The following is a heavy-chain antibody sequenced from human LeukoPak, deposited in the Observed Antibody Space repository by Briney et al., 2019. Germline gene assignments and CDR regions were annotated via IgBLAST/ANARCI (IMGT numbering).Heavy chain of an antibody. J-gene: IGHJ4*02. CDR2: INPNSGGT. Sequence: RASVKVSCKASGYTFTGYYMHWGRQAPGQGLEWMGWINPNSGGTNYAQKFQGRVTMTRDTSISTAYMELSRLRSDDTAVYYCASWDYYDSSGYVYDYWGQGTLVTVSS. CDR3: ASWDYYDSSGYVYDY. V-gene: IGHV1-2*02. D-gene: IGHD3-22*01. CDR1: GYTFTGYY.